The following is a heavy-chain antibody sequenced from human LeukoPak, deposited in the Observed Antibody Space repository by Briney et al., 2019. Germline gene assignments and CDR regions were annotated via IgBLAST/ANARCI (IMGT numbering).Heavy chain of an antibody. Sequence: GRSLRLSCTASGFTFGDYAMSWIRQAPGKGLEWVGSIRSKAYGETADYAASVKGRFTISRDDSKAIAYLQMNSLKTEDTAVYHCTRDRGAYNLYDYWGQGTLVTVSS. V-gene: IGHV3-49*03. CDR1: GFTFGDYA. CDR2: IRSKAYGETA. CDR3: TRDRGAYNLYDY. D-gene: IGHD1-1*01. J-gene: IGHJ4*02.